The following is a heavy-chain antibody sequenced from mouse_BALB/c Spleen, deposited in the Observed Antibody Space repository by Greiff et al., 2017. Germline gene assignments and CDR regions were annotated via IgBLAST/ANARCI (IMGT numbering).Heavy chain of an antibody. CDR3: ARYYGYAGYAMDY. Sequence: EVQLQQSGPELVKPGASVKMSCKASGYTFTSYVMHWVKQKPGQGLEWIGYINPYNDGTKYNEKFKGKATLTSDKSSSTAYMELSSLTSEDSAVYYCARYYGYAGYAMDYWGQGTSVTVSS. J-gene: IGHJ4*01. CDR2: INPYNDGT. CDR1: GYTFTSYV. V-gene: IGHV1-14*01. D-gene: IGHD2-2*01.